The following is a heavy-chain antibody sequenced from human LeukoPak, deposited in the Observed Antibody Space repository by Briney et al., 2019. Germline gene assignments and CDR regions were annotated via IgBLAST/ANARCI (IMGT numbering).Heavy chain of an antibody. CDR2: ISNSGDRT. CDR1: GFTFSRLG. J-gene: IGHJ4*02. Sequence: GESLRLSCAASGFTFSRLGMSWVRQAPGKGLEWVSAISNSGDRTHYADSVKGRFTISRDNSKNTLYLQMNSLGAEDTAVYYCVYGDYDYWGQGTLVTVS. D-gene: IGHD4-17*01. V-gene: IGHV3-23*01. CDR3: VYGDYDY.